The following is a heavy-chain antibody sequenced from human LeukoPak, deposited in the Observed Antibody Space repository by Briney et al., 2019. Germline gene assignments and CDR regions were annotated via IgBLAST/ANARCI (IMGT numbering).Heavy chain of an antibody. CDR3: ARGSWGPEDRGDY. CDR1: GFTFSSYA. J-gene: IGHJ4*02. D-gene: IGHD7-27*01. CDR2: ISGSGGST. V-gene: IGHV3-23*01. Sequence: GGSLRLSCAASGFTFSSYAMSWVRQAPGKGLEWVSAISGSGGSTYYADSVKGRFTISRDNSKNTLYLQMNSLRAEDTAVYYCARGSWGPEDRGDYWGQGTLVTVSS.